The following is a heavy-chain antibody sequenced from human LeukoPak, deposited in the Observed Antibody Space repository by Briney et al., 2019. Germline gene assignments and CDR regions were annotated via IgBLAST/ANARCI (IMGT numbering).Heavy chain of an antibody. J-gene: IGHJ4*02. CDR2: IYHSGST. V-gene: IGHV4-30-2*01. CDR3: ARARDFGVVIY. Sequence: KPSETLSLTCTVSGGSISSGGYYWSWIRQPPGKGLEWIGYIYHSGSTYYNPSLKSRVTISVGRSKNQFSLKLSSVTAADTAVYYCARARDFGVVIYWGQGTLVTVSS. CDR1: GGSISSGGYY. D-gene: IGHD3-3*01.